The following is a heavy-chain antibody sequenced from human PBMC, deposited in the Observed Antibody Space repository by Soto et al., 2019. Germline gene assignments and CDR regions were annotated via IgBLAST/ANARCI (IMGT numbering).Heavy chain of an antibody. V-gene: IGHV3-53*01. Sequence: EVQLVESGGGLIQPGGSLRLSCAVSGFTVSNNYMSWVRQAPGKGLEGVSVIYSGGYTAYGDSVKGRFTISRDNSKNTHFFQMNGRSPDAPAVYLGGARPGGGGYWGQGTLVTVSS. D-gene: IGHD3-16*01. CDR3: GARPGGGGY. CDR1: GFTVSNNY. J-gene: IGHJ4*02. CDR2: IYSGGYT.